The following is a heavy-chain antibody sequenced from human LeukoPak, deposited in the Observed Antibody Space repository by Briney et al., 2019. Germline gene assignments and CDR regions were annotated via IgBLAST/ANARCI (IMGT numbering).Heavy chain of an antibody. J-gene: IGHJ3*02. Sequence: SETLSLTCTVSGGSISSYYWSWIRQPPGKGLEWIGYIYYSGSTNYNPSLKSRVTISVDTSKTQFSLKLSSVTAADTAVYYCARSSYYYAADASDIWGQGTLVTGSS. CDR3: ARSSYYYAADASDI. CDR1: GGSISSYY. D-gene: IGHD3-10*01. CDR2: IYYSGST. V-gene: IGHV4-59*01.